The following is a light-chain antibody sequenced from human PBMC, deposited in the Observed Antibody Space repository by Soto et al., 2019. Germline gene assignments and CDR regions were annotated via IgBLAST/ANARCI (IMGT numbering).Light chain of an antibody. Sequence: QSALTQPPSVSGAPGQRVTISCTGCSSNIGAGCEVHWYQHLPGKAPKLLIYGNTNRPSGVPDRFSGSKSGTSASLAITGLQAEDEADYYCKSHDSSLRASYVFG. V-gene: IGLV1-40*01. CDR1: SSNIGAGCE. CDR2: GNT. J-gene: IGLJ1*01. CDR3: KSHDSSLRASYV.